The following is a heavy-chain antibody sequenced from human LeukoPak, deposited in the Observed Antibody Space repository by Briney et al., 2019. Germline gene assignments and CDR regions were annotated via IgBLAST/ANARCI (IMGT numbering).Heavy chain of an antibody. V-gene: IGHV1-69*04. CDR3: ARDSEYSSSGV. CDR1: GGTFSSYA. D-gene: IGHD6-6*01. Sequence: SVKVSCKASGGTFSSYAISWVRQAPGQGLEWMGRIIPILGIANYAQKFQGRVTIIADKSTSTAYMELSSLRSEDTAVYYCARDSEYSSSGVWGQGTLVTVSS. CDR2: IIPILGIA. J-gene: IGHJ4*02.